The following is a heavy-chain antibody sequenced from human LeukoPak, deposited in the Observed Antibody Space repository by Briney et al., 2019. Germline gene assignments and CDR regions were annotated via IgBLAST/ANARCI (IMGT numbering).Heavy chain of an antibody. CDR1: GYTFTGHC. Sequence: ASVRLSCKASGYTFTGHCIHWVRQAPGQGLEWMGCTNPNSGGTNYAQTFKGRVTITRDTSITTAYMELRRVTSDDTAVYYCARVGHTSGWDFDYWGQGTLVTASS. CDR3: ARVGHTSGWDFDY. V-gene: IGHV1-2*02. CDR2: TNPNSGGT. D-gene: IGHD6-19*01. J-gene: IGHJ4*02.